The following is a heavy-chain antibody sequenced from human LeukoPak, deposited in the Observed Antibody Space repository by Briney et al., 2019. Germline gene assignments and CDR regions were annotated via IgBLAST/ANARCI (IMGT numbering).Heavy chain of an antibody. Sequence: SETLSLTCAVSGYSISSGYYWGWIRQPPGKGLEWIGSIYHSGSTYYNPSLKSRVTISVDTSKNQFSLKLSFVTAADTAVYYCARLPPLIVVVPAANGYNWFDPWGQGTLVTVSS. CDR2: IYHSGST. J-gene: IGHJ5*02. CDR1: GYSISSGYY. V-gene: IGHV4-38-2*01. CDR3: ARLPPLIVVVPAANGYNWFDP. D-gene: IGHD2-2*01.